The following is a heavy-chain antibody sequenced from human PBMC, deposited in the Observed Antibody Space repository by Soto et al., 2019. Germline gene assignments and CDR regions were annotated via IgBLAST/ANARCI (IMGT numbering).Heavy chain of an antibody. CDR1: GYTFTSDA. J-gene: IGHJ4*02. CDR2: INAGNGNT. D-gene: IGHD3-22*01. CDR3: ARLVSHSAPSSGNRFDY. V-gene: IGHV1-3*01. Sequence: ASVKVSCKASGYTFTSDAMHWVRQAPGQRLEWMGWINAGNGNTKYSQKFQGRVTITRDTSASTAYMELSSLRSEDTAVYYCARLVSHSAPSSGNRFDYWGQGTLVTVSS.